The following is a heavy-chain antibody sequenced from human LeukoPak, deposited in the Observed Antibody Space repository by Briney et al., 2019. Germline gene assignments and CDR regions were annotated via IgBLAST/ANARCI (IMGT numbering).Heavy chain of an antibody. CDR2: IYYSGST. Sequence: SETPSLTCTVSGGSISSSSYYWGWIRQPPGKGLEWIGSIYYSGSTYYNPSLKSRVTISVDTSKNQFSLKLSSVTAADTAVYYCARAKRFGELDYWGQGTLVTVSS. V-gene: IGHV4-39*07. J-gene: IGHJ4*02. CDR1: GGSISSSSYY. D-gene: IGHD3-10*01. CDR3: ARAKRFGELDY.